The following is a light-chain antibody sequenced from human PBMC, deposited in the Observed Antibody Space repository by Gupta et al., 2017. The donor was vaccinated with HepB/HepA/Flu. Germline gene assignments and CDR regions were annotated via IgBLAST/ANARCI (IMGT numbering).Light chain of an antibody. CDR2: EVT. CDR3: SSYAGTNRLV. CDR1: SSDVGDYNY. Sequence: QSALTQPPSASGSPGQSVTISCTGTSSDVGDYNYVSWYQQHPGKAPKLMIYEVTKRPSGVPDRFSGSKSGNTASLTVSGLQAADEADYYCSSYAGTNRLVFGGGTKLTVL. J-gene: IGLJ3*02. V-gene: IGLV2-8*01.